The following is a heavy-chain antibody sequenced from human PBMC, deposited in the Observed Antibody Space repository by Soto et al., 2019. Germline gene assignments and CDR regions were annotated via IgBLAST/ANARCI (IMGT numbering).Heavy chain of an antibody. Sequence: QVQLQESGPGLVKPSETLSLTCTVSGASIRTYFWTWIRQSAGEGLEWLGRIDPSGTTTSNPSLKRRLTMSLDTSTNQFSLTLTSVTAADTAVYFCAGLGRNYYNGMDVWGQGTTVIVSS. CDR2: IDPSGTT. V-gene: IGHV4-4*07. CDR1: GASIRTYF. CDR3: AGLGRNYYNGMDV. J-gene: IGHJ6*02.